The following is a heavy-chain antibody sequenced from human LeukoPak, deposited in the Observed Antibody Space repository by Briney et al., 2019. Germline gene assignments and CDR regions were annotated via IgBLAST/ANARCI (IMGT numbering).Heavy chain of an antibody. J-gene: IGHJ4*02. V-gene: IGHV3-23*01. CDR1: GFTVSSYG. CDR2: FSATDGSA. CDR3: ASSSGQEFDY. D-gene: IGHD6-19*01. Sequence: PGGSLRLSCAASGFTVSSYGMTWVRLAPGKGLEWVSAFSATDGSAQYAESVKGRFTISRDNSKNSLYLQMNSLRAEDTAVYYCASSSGQEFDYWGQGTLVTVSS.